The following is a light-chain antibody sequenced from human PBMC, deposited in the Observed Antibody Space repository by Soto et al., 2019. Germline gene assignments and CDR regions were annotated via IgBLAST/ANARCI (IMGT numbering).Light chain of an antibody. CDR3: CSYAGSYTHYV. V-gene: IGLV2-11*01. CDR2: NVS. Sequence: QSALTQPRSVSGSPGQSVTNSCTGTSSDVGRYNYVSWYQQHPGKAPKLMIYNVSKRPSGVHDRFSGSKSGNTASLTISGLQAEYEADHYCCSYAGSYTHYVFGTGTKLTVL. J-gene: IGLJ1*01. CDR1: SSDVGRYNY.